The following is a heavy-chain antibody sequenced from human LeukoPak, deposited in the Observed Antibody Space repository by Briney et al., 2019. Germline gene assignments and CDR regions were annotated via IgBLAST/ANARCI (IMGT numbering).Heavy chain of an antibody. CDR3: VRTSSSVAYFQH. J-gene: IGHJ1*01. D-gene: IGHD6-6*01. CDR1: GFTFNNYV. CDR2: ISGGGDPT. V-gene: IGHV3-23*01. Sequence: GGSLRLSCTASGFTFNNYVMSWVRQAPGKGLEWVSAISGGGDPTYYADSVKGRFTISRDNSKNMLYLHMNSLRVEDTAVYYCVRTSSSVAYFQHWGQSTLVTVSS.